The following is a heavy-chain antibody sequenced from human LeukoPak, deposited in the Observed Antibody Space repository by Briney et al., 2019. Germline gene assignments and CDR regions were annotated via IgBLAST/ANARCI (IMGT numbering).Heavy chain of an antibody. CDR3: ARDPHDNWNDLDY. Sequence: GGSLRLSCAASGFTFSSHWMSWVRQAPGKGLEWVANLKEDGAEKYYVDSVKGRFTISRDNAKHSLYLQMDSLIAEDTAVYYCARDPHDNWNDLDYWGQGTLVTVSS. V-gene: IGHV3-7*01. D-gene: IGHD1-1*01. J-gene: IGHJ4*02. CDR2: LKEDGAEK. CDR1: GFTFSSHW.